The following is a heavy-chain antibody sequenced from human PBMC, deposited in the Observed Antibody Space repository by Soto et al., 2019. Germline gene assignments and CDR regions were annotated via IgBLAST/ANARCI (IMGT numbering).Heavy chain of an antibody. CDR2: IYWDDDK. J-gene: IGHJ5*02. Sequence: QITLKESGPTLVRPTETLTLTCTFSGFSLTTSGAAVGWIRQPPGKALEWLAIIYWDDDKRYSPSLKNRLSIPKDTSRNRVVLTLAAVDPADTATYYCVHRATLTVFGLVINNGIWFDPWGPGTLVTVSS. D-gene: IGHD3-3*01. V-gene: IGHV2-5*02. CDR3: VHRATLTVFGLVINNGIWFDP. CDR1: GFSLTTSGAA.